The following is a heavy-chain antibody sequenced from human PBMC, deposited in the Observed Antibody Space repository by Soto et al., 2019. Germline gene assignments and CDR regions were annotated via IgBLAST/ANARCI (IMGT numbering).Heavy chain of an antibody. V-gene: IGHV4-31*03. D-gene: IGHD3-22*01. J-gene: IGHJ4*02. CDR3: ARESRDDSSGYYSGDY. Sequence: QVQLQESGPGLVKPSQTLSLTCTVSGGSISSGGYYWSWIRQHPGKGLEWIGYIYYSGSTYYNPSLKSRVTISVDTSKNQFSLKLSSVTAADTAVYYCARESRDDSSGYYSGDYWGLGTLVTVSS. CDR1: GGSISSGGYY. CDR2: IYYSGST.